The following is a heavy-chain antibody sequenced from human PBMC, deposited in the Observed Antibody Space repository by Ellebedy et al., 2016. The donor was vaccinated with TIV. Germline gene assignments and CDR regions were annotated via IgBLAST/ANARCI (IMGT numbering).Heavy chain of an antibody. Sequence: GESLKISCAASGFDVSSSHMSWVRQAPGKGLEWVSLIYSGGSTYYADSVKGRFTISRDNSKNTLFLQINSLRAEDTAVYYCARAAGSGSYLDCWGQGTLVTVSS. D-gene: IGHD3-10*01. CDR1: GFDVSSSH. J-gene: IGHJ4*02. V-gene: IGHV3-66*01. CDR3: ARAAGSGSYLDC. CDR2: IYSGGST.